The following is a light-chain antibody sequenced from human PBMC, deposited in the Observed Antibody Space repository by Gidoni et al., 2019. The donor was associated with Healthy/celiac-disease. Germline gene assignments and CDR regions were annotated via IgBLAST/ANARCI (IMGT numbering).Light chain of an antibody. CDR1: QGISSW. CDR3: QQANSFPFT. J-gene: IGKJ3*01. CDR2: AAS. V-gene: IGKV1-12*01. Sequence: SQMTDSPSSVSASVGDRVTSTCRESQGISSWSAWYQQKPGKAPKLLIDAASSLQSGVPSRFSGSGSGTDFTLTIRSLQPEAFETYYCQQANSFPFTFXPXTKVDIK.